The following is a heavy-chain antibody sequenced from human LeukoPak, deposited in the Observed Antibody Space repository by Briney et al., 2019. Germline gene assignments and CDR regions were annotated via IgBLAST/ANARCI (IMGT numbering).Heavy chain of an antibody. D-gene: IGHD3-10*01. Sequence: GGSLRLSCATSGFTFDDYGMSWVRQVSGKGLEWVSSINWNAGSTTYADSAKGRFTISRDNANNSLYLQMNSLRAEDTALYYCARVMYHDSGSYYQYFHHWGQGTPVTVSS. V-gene: IGHV3-20*04. CDR1: GFTFDDYG. J-gene: IGHJ4*02. CDR3: ARVMYHDSGSYYQYFHH. CDR2: INWNAGST.